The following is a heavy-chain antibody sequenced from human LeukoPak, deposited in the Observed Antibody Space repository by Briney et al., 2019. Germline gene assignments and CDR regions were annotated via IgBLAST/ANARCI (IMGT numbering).Heavy chain of an antibody. Sequence: GGSLRLSCAASGFTFSSYGMHWVRQAPGKGLEWVAVIWYDGSNKYYADSVKGRFTISRDNSKNTLYLQMNSLRAEDTAVYYCAREGYCSSTSCFFDYWGQGTLVTVSS. V-gene: IGHV3-33*01. CDR3: AREGYCSSTSCFFDY. J-gene: IGHJ4*02. D-gene: IGHD2-2*01. CDR2: IWYDGSNK. CDR1: GFTFSSYG.